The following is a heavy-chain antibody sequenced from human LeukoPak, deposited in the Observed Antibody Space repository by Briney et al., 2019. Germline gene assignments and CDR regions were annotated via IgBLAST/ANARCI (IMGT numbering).Heavy chain of an antibody. Sequence: SSETLSLTCTVSGGSISGSYCSWIRQPAGKGLEWIGRIYTTGSTDSTDFNPSLKSRVTMTVDTSKNQFSLKLGSVTAADTAVYYCAGFGAGSYYWGQGTLVTVSS. CDR3: AGFGAGSYY. J-gene: IGHJ4*02. D-gene: IGHD3-10*01. CDR1: GGSISGSY. CDR2: IYTTGSTDST. V-gene: IGHV4-4*07.